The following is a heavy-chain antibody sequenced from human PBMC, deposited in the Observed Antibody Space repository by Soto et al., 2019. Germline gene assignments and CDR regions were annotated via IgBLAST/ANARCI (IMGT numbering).Heavy chain of an antibody. J-gene: IGHJ5*02. CDR2: ISSSSATI. V-gene: IGHV3-48*01. Sequence: GGSLRLSCAASGFTFSSYSMNWVRQAPGKGLEWVSYISSSSATIYYADSVKGRFTISRDNAKNSLYLQMNSLRAEDTAVYYCARESDLYNWFSPGGQGTLLTVSS. CDR3: ARESDLYNWFSP. CDR1: GFTFSSYS.